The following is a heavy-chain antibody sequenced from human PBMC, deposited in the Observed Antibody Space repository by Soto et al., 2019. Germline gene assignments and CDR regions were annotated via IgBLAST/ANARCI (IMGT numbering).Heavy chain of an antibody. CDR1: GFTFSNSA. J-gene: IGHJ3*02. CDR2: IIGSGGNT. D-gene: IGHD6-19*01. V-gene: IGHV3-23*01. Sequence: GSLRLSCAASGFTFSNSAMSWARQAPGKGLEWVSVIIGSGGNTNYADSVKGRFTISRDNSKNTLYLQMNSLRAEDTAVYYCAKDFPSVGSGAFDIWGQGTMVTVSS. CDR3: AKDFPSVGSGAFDI.